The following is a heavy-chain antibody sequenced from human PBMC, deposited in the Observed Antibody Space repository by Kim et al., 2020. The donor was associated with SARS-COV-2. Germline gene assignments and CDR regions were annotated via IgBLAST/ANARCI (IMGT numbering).Heavy chain of an antibody. CDR3: ARDPRYGNYYYYGMDA. V-gene: IGHV3-21*01. J-gene: IGHJ6*01. Sequence: GGSLRLSCAASGFTFKNYNMNWVRQAPGKGLEWVSSISNNSFYIYYADSVKGRFTVSRDNAKNSLYLQLNSLRAEDTAVYYCARDPRYGNYYYYGMDAWGQGTTVTVSS. CDR2: ISNNSFYI. D-gene: IGHD3-16*01. CDR1: GFTFKNYN.